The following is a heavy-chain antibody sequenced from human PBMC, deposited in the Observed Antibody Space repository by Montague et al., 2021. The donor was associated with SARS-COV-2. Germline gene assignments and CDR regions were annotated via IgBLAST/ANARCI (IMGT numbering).Heavy chain of an antibody. CDR2: INYSGST. J-gene: IGHJ6*02. V-gene: IGHV4-38-2*02. CDR1: GYSISSGYY. CDR3: AREITLGMDV. Sequence: SETLSLTCIVSGYSISSGYYWGWVRQTPGKGLQWLGFINYSGSTYYNPSPKTRLTMSLDASKNQLSLKLTSVTAADTALYYCAREITLGMDVWGRGTTVTVSS.